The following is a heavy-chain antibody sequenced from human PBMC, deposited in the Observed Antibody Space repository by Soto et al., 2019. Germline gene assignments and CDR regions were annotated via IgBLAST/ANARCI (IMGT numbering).Heavy chain of an antibody. V-gene: IGHV3-74*01. CDR2: INSDGSTT. CDR3: ARDAYYDMGV. Sequence: QPGGSLRLSCAASGFTFSTYWMHWVRQAPGKGLVWVSRINSDGSTTNYADSVKGRFTISRDNAKNTLYLQMNCLRAEDTAVYYCARDAYYDMGVWGQGTTVTVSS. CDR1: GFTFSTYW. J-gene: IGHJ6*02.